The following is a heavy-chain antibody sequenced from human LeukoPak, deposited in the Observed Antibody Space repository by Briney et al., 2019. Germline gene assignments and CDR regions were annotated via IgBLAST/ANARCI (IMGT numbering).Heavy chain of an antibody. V-gene: IGHV4-39*01. CDR1: GGSISSSSYY. J-gene: IGHJ4*02. CDR2: IYYSGST. CDR3: ARYYYDSSGYYYYFDY. Sequence: SETLSLTCTVSGGSISSSSYYWGWIRQPPGKGLEWIGSIYYSGSTYYNPSLKSRVTISVDTSKNQFSLKLSSVTAADTAVYYCARYYYDSSGYYYYFDYWGQGTLVTVSS. D-gene: IGHD3-22*01.